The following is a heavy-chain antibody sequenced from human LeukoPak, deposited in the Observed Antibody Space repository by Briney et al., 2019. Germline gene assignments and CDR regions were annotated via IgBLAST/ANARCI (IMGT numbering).Heavy chain of an antibody. Sequence: SQTLSLTCTVSGCSINSGKNYWSWHRHPAGKGLEWIVRIHTSATTNSNPSLGSRATRSVDTSKKQFSLMVSSVTAADTAVYYCARGAQVVPASVWFDPWGQGTLVTVSS. CDR2: IHTSATT. CDR3: ARGAQVVPASVWFDP. J-gene: IGHJ5*02. D-gene: IGHD2-2*01. V-gene: IGHV4-61*02. CDR1: GCSINSGKNY.